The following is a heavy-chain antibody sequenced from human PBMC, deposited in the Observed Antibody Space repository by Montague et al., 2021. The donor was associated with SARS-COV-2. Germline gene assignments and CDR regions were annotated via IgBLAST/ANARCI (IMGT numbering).Heavy chain of an antibody. J-gene: IGHJ6*02. V-gene: IGHV4-34*01. Sequence: SETLSLTCAVYGASFSGSYWTWIRQSPGKGLEWIGEINNRGSVNYSPSLRSRVTISVDTSRNQFSLKVTSVTAADTAVYYCASERCNIVIVPPVEYGMDVWGQGTTVTVSS. D-gene: IGHD2/OR15-2a*01. CDR3: ASERCNIVIVPPVEYGMDV. CDR1: GASFSGSY. CDR2: INNRGSV.